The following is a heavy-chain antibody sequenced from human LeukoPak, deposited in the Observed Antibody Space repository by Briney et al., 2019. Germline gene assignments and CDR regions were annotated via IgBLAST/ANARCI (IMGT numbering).Heavy chain of an antibody. CDR1: GYSFTSYW. D-gene: IGHD2-2*01. CDR2: IYPGDSDT. J-gene: IGHJ4*02. Sequence: GESLKISCKGSGYSFTSYWIGWVRPMPGKGLGWMGIIYPGDSDTRYSPSFQGQVTISADKSISTAYLQWSSLKASDTAMYYCARAKGYCSSTSCSREYYFDYWGQGTLVTVSS. CDR3: ARAKGYCSSTSCSREYYFDY. V-gene: IGHV5-51*01.